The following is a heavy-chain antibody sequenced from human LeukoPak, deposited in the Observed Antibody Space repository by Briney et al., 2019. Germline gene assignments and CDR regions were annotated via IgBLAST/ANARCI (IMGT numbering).Heavy chain of an antibody. V-gene: IGHV4-59*01. CDR3: AREGYYGMDV. J-gene: IGHJ6*02. CDR2: IYSSGSA. CDR1: GGSIRSYH. Sequence: SETLSLTCTVSGGSIRSYHWSWIRQPPGKGLEWIGYIYSSGSANYNPSLKSRVTMSVDTSKDQFSLKLSSVTAADTAVYYCAREGYYGMDVWGQGTTVTVSS.